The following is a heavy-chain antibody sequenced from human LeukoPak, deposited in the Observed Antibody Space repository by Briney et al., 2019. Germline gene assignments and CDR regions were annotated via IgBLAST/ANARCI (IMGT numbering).Heavy chain of an antibody. CDR2: ISGSGGST. Sequence: GGSLRLSCAASGFTFSSYAMSWVRQAPGKGLEWVSAISGSGGSTYYADSVKGRFTISRDNSKNTLYLQMNSLRAEDTAVYYWAKSSDYYGSGSGDYWGQGTLVTVSS. V-gene: IGHV3-23*01. CDR3: AKSSDYYGSGSGDY. D-gene: IGHD3-10*01. J-gene: IGHJ4*02. CDR1: GFTFSSYA.